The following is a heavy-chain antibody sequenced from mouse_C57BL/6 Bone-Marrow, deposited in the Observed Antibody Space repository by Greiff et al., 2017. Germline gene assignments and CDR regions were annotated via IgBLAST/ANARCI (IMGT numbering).Heavy chain of an antibody. CDR2: IRNKANGYTT. CDR3: ARSSIYYDSLGY. CDR1: GFTFTDYY. V-gene: IGHV7-3*01. J-gene: IGHJ2*01. Sequence: EVKLVESGGGLVQPGGSLSLSCAASGFTFTDYYMSWVRQPPGKALEWLGFIRNKANGYTTEYSASVKGRFTISRDNSQSILYLQMNALRAEDSATYYCARSSIYYDSLGYWGQGTTLTVSS. D-gene: IGHD2-4*01.